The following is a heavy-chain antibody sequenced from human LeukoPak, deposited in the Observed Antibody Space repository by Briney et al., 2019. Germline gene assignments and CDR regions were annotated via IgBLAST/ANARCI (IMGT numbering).Heavy chain of an antibody. Sequence: PGGSLRLSCEASGLTFSKYAVHWVRQAPGKGLEWVAVISYNGNEKFYADSVTGRFTISRDNSKNMLYLQMTGLRAEDTAVYSCAAADDFWSGYFDYWGLGTLVAVSS. CDR2: ISYNGNEK. J-gene: IGHJ4*02. V-gene: IGHV3-30*07. CDR1: GLTFSKYA. CDR3: AAADDFWSGYFDY. D-gene: IGHD3-3*01.